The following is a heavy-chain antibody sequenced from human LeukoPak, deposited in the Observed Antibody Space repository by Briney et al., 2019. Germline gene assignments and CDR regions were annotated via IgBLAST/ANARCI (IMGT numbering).Heavy chain of an antibody. CDR3: ARFHTSGYYRHFDF. J-gene: IGHJ4*02. V-gene: IGHV4-31*03. D-gene: IGHD3-22*01. Sequence: SETLSLTCTVSGGSISTGGYYWSWIRQHPGKGLEWIAYIYYSGSTYYNPSLKSRVTISVDTSKNQFSLKRSSVTAADTAVYYCARFHTSGYYRHFDFWGQGTLVTVSS. CDR1: GGSISTGGYY. CDR2: IYYSGST.